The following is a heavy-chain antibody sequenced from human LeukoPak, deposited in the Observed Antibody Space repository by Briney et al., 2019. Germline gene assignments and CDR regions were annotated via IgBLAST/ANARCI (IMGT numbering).Heavy chain of an antibody. Sequence: ASVKVSCKASGYTFTGHYLHWVRQAPGQGLEWMGWISAYNGNTNYAQKLQGRVTMTTDTSTSTAYMELRSLRSDDTAVYYCAKRGEGVSSSWYMNNWFDPWGQGTLVTVSS. V-gene: IGHV1-18*04. J-gene: IGHJ5*02. CDR2: ISAYNGNT. CDR3: AKRGEGVSSSWYMNNWFDP. CDR1: GYTFTGHY. D-gene: IGHD6-13*01.